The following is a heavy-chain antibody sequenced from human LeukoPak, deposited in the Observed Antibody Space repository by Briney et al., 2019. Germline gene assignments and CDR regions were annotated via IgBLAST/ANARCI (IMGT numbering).Heavy chain of an antibody. V-gene: IGHV3-30*18. CDR1: GFTFSSYS. D-gene: IGHD3-10*01. J-gene: IGHJ6*02. CDR2: ISYDGSNK. Sequence: GRSLRLSCAASGFTFSSYSMHWVRQAPGKGLEWVAVISYDGSNKYYADSVKGRFTISRDNSKNTLYLQMNSLRAEDTAVYYCAKGLRLLWFGEPLLDVWGQGTTVTVSS. CDR3: AKGLRLLWFGEPLLDV.